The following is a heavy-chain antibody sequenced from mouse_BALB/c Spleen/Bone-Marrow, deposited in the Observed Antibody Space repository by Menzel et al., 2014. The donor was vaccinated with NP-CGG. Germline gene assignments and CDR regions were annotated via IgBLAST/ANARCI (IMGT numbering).Heavy chain of an antibody. CDR2: ISNGGGST. Sequence: EVKLVESGGGLVQPGGSLKLSCATSGFTFSDYYVYWVRQTPEKRLEWVAYISNGGGSTYYPDTVKGRFTISRDNAKNTLYLQMSRLKSEDTAMYYCARRGWYYAMDYWGQGTSVTVSS. D-gene: IGHD2-3*01. V-gene: IGHV5-12*02. J-gene: IGHJ4*01. CDR3: ARRGWYYAMDY. CDR1: GFTFSDYY.